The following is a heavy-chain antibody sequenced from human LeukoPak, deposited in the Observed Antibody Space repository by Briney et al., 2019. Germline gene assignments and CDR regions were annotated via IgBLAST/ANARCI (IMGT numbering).Heavy chain of an antibody. CDR2: ISSSSSYT. CDR1: GFTFSDYY. Sequence: PGGSLRLSCAASGFTFSDYYMSWIRQAPGKGLEWVSYISSSSSYTNYADSVKGRFTISRDNAKNSLYLQMNSLRAEDTAVYYCARDPTETTAWFDPWGQGTLVTVSS. D-gene: IGHD1-1*01. CDR3: ARDPTETTAWFDP. J-gene: IGHJ5*02. V-gene: IGHV3-11*06.